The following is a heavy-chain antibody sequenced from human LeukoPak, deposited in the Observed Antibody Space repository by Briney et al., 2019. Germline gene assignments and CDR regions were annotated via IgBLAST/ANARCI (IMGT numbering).Heavy chain of an antibody. D-gene: IGHD3-10*01. CDR2: ISAYNGNT. CDR3: ARETYYYGSGSYYLDY. CDR1: GYTFTSYG. J-gene: IGHJ4*02. Sequence: ASVKVSCKASGYTFTSYGISWVRQAPGQGLERMGWISAYNGNTNYAQKLQGRVTMTTDTSTSTAYMELRSLRSDDTAVYYCARETYYYGSGSYYLDYWGQGTLVTVSS. V-gene: IGHV1-18*01.